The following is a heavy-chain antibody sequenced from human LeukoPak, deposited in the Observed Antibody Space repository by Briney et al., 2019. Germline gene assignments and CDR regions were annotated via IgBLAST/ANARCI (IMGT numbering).Heavy chain of an antibody. CDR3: ARGSNYYGSGSYSDY. CDR2: ISSSSSYI. Sequence: GGSLRLSCAASGFAFSSYSMNWVRQAPGKGLEWVSSISSSSSYIYYADSVKGRFTISRDNAKNSLYLQMNSLRAEDTAVYYCARGSNYYGSGSYSDYWGQGTLVTVSS. D-gene: IGHD3-10*01. CDR1: GFAFSSYS. V-gene: IGHV3-21*01. J-gene: IGHJ4*02.